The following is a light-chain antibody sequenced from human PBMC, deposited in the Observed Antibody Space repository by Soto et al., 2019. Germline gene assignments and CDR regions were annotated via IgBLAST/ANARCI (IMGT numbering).Light chain of an antibody. CDR3: QQYHRYST. V-gene: IGKV1-5*01. CDR2: DVS. CDR1: QSINAW. Sequence: GVRVTITCRASQSINAWLAWHQQKPGKAPKLLIYDVSTLASGVPSRFSGSASGTEFTLTISNLESDDFASYYCQQYHRYSTFGQGTRVDIK. J-gene: IGKJ1*01.